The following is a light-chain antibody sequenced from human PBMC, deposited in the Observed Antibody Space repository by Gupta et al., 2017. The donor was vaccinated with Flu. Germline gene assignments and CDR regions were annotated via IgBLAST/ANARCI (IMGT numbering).Light chain of an antibody. CDR3: QEYGSLPGT. CDR1: QSVTNNH. Sequence: ELVLTQSPATLSLSPGERATLSCVASQSVTNNHLAWYQQKPGLAPRLLMYYASKRATGIPDRFSGSGSGTDFTLTISRLEPEDLAVYYCQEYGSLPGTFGQGTRLEIK. V-gene: IGKV3D-20*01. CDR2: YAS. J-gene: IGKJ2*01.